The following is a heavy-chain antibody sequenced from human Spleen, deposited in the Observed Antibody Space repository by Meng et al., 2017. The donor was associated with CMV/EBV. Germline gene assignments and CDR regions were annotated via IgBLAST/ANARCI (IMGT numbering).Heavy chain of an antibody. CDR2: IKSISDGGTA. V-gene: IGHV3-15*01. J-gene: IGHJ4*02. CDR3: ATQYDFWSGYNDY. CDR1: GFTFSNAW. D-gene: IGHD3-3*01. Sequence: FGFTFSNAWMNWVRQAPGKGLEWVGHIKSISDGGTADYAAPVKGRFTISRDDSKNMLYLEMNSLKNEDTAMYYCATQYDFWSGYNDYWGQGTLVTVSS.